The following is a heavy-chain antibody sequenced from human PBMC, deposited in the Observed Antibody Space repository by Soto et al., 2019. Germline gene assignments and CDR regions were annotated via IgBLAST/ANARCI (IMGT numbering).Heavy chain of an antibody. CDR2: ISSSGSTI. D-gene: IGHD6-13*01. CDR3: ARGTQQLNDAFDI. Sequence: GGSLRLSCAASGFTFSDYYMSWIRQAPGMGLEWVSYISSSGSTIYYADSVKGRFTISRDNAKNSLYLQMNSLRAEDTAVYYCARGTQQLNDAFDIWGKGTMVTVSS. V-gene: IGHV3-11*01. CDR1: GFTFSDYY. J-gene: IGHJ3*02.